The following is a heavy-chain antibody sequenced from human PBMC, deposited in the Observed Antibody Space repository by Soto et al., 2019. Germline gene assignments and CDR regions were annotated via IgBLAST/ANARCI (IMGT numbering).Heavy chain of an antibody. CDR2: VFYTGFT. Sequence: PSETLSLTCAVSGASIIGSYYYFSCLRQSPGKGPEWIGSVFYTGFTSYNPSLESRVSVSVDTSKSQFSLKLSAVTAADTAVYYCATSQKGYNWNYFDHWGQGALVTVSS. D-gene: IGHD1-20*01. J-gene: IGHJ4*02. CDR3: ATSQKGYNWNYFDH. CDR1: GASIIGSYYY. V-gene: IGHV4-39*01.